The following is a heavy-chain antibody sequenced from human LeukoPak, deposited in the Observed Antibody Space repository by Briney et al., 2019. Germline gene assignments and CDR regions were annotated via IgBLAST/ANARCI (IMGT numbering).Heavy chain of an antibody. D-gene: IGHD3-22*01. V-gene: IGHV4-39*01. CDR3: ARHAYDSSGYHYFDY. J-gene: IGHJ4*02. Sequence: PSETLSLTCTVSGGSISSSSYYWGWIRQPPGKGLEWIGRIYYSGSTYYNPSLKSRVTISVDTSKNQFSLKLSSVTAADTALYYCARHAYDSSGYHYFDYWGQGTLVTVSS. CDR2: IYYSGST. CDR1: GGSISSSSYY.